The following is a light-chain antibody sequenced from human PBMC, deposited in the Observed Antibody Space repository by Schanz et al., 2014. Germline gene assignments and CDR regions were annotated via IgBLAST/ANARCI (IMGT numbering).Light chain of an antibody. V-gene: IGKV3-20*01. CDR3: QLYGSSPPYT. CDR1: QSVRTNY. J-gene: IGKJ2*01. CDR2: GAS. Sequence: EIVLTQSPGTLSLSPGERAALSCRTSQSVRTNYLAWYQQKAGQAPRVLIYGASSRATGIPGRFSGSGSGTDFTLTISSLEPEDSALYYCQLYGSSPPYTFGQGTKLEIK.